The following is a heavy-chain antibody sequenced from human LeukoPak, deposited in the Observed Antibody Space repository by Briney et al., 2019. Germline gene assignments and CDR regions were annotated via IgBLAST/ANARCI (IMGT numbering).Heavy chain of an antibody. CDR2: INHSGST. V-gene: IGHV4-34*01. CDR3: ARGPHDYGVYYFDY. J-gene: IGHJ4*02. D-gene: IGHD4-17*01. CDR1: GGSFSGYY. Sequence: SETLSLTCAVYGGSFSGYYWSWIRQPPGKGLEWIGEINHSGSTNYNPSLKSRVTISVDTSKNQFSLKLSSVTAADTAVYYCARGPHDYGVYYFDYWGQGTLVTVSS.